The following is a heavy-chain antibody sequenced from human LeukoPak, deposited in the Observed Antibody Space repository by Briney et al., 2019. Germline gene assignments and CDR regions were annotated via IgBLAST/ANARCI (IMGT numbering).Heavy chain of an antibody. J-gene: IGHJ5*02. D-gene: IGHD4-23*01. CDR3: ARGNYGGNSDLDQGHL. CDR2: IGTAGDT. V-gene: IGHV3-13*01. CDR1: GFTFSSYD. Sequence: GGSLRLSCAASGFTFSSYDMHWVRHATGKGLEWVSAIGTAGDTYYPGSVKGRFTISRENAKNSLYLQMNSLRAGDTAVYYCARGNYGGNSDLDQGHLWGQGTLVTVSS.